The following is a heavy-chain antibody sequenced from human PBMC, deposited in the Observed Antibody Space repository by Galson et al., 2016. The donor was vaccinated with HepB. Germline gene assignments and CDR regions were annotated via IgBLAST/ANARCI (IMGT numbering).Heavy chain of an antibody. J-gene: IGHJ4*02. CDR3: AREPVRLDDLLTGPPKNPDY. V-gene: IGHV3-48*03. D-gene: IGHD3-9*01. CDR1: GFTFSRYE. Sequence: SLRLSCAASGFTFSRYEMNWVRQAPGTGLEWVSYISSSGTTIYYADSVKGRFTISRDNAKNSLYRQMNSLRAGDTAVYYRAREPVRLDDLLTGPPKNPDYWGQGTLVTVSS. CDR2: ISSSGTTI.